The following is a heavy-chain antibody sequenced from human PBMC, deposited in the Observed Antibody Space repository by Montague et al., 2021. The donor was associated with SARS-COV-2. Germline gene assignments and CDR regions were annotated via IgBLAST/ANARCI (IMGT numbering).Heavy chain of an antibody. Sequence: SLRLSCAASGFAFSSYDMNWVRQAPGKGLEWVSYISSSGSTIYYXXSLKGRFTISRDNAKNSLYLQMNSLRAEDTAVYYCARDKGWNYSLYYYYGMDVWGQGTTVTVSS. D-gene: IGHD1-7*01. CDR2: ISSSGSTI. CDR3: ARDKGWNYSLYYYYGMDV. J-gene: IGHJ6*02. V-gene: IGHV3-48*03. CDR1: GFAFSSYD.